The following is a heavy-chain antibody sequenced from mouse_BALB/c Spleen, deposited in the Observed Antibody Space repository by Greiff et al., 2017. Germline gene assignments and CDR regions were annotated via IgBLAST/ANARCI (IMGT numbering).Heavy chain of an antibody. J-gene: IGHJ4*01. D-gene: IGHD2-14*01. CDR2: ISSGGSYT. CDR1: GFTFSSYA. Sequence: EVQVVESGGGLVKPGGSLKLSCAASGFTFSSYAMSWVRQSPEKRLEWVAEISSGGSYTYYPDTVTGRFTISRDNAKNTLYLEMSSLRSEDTAMYYCARKGVRRIGYYAMDYWGQGTSVTVSS. CDR3: ARKGVRRIGYYAMDY. V-gene: IGHV5-9-4*01.